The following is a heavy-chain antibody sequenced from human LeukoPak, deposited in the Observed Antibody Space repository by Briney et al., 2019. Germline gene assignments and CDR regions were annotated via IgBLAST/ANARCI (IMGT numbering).Heavy chain of an antibody. D-gene: IGHD6-19*01. Sequence: SEALSLTCTVSGGSISSSSYYWGWIRQPPGKGLEWIGSIYYSGSTYYNPSLKSRVTISVDTSKNQFSLKLSSVTAADTAVYYCAIVPISGGWYDYWGQGTLVTVSS. CDR3: AIVPISGGWYDY. CDR1: GGSISSSSYY. CDR2: IYYSGST. J-gene: IGHJ4*02. V-gene: IGHV4-39*07.